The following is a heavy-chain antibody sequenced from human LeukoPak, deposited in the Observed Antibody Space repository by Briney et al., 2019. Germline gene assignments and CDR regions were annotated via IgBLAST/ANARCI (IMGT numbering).Heavy chain of an antibody. CDR2: IYYSGST. Sequence: SETLSLTCTVSGGSISSSSYYWGWIRQPPGKGLEWIGSIYYSGSTYYNQSLKGRVTISVDTSKNQFSLKLSSVTAADTAVYYCAGTDFWSGYLTNWFDPWGQGTLVTVSS. J-gene: IGHJ5*02. CDR1: GGSISSSSYY. CDR3: AGTDFWSGYLTNWFDP. D-gene: IGHD3-3*01. V-gene: IGHV4-39*07.